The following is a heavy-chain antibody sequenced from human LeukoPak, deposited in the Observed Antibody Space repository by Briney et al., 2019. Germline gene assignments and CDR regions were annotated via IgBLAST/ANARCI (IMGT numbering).Heavy chain of an antibody. Sequence: GGSLRLSCAASGFIFKKYWMNWVRQVPGKGLECLANIKEDGSETYYADSVKGRFTISRDNPKNLLFLQINSPRVEDTAVYYCARETPRRGETRDGYRWGQGTLVTVSS. D-gene: IGHD5-24*01. V-gene: IGHV3-7*01. J-gene: IGHJ4*02. CDR1: GFIFKKYW. CDR3: ARETPRRGETRDGYR. CDR2: IKEDGSET.